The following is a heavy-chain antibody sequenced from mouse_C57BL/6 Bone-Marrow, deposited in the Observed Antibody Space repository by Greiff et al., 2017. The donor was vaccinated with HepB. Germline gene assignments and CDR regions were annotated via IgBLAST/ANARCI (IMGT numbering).Heavy chain of an antibody. CDR2: INPNNGGT. V-gene: IGHV1-18*01. Sequence: EVKLQESGPELVKPGASVKIPCKASGYTFTDYNMDWVKQSHGKSLEWIGDINPNNGGTIYNQKFKGKATLTVDKSSSTAYMELRSLTSEDTAVYYCASGIYYYGAPSWFAYWGQGTLVTVSA. CDR3: ASGIYYYGAPSWFAY. D-gene: IGHD1-1*01. CDR1: GYTFTDYN. J-gene: IGHJ3*01.